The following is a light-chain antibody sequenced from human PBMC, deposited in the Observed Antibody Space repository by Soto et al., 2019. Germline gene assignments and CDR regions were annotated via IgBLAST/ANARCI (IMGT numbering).Light chain of an antibody. CDR3: AARDDSLNVCV. V-gene: IGLV1-44*01. CDR2: SDN. J-gene: IGLJ1*01. CDR1: SSNIGTYS. Sequence: QSVLTQPPSASGTPGQRVTISCSGSSSNIGTYSVSWYQQFPGTAPRLLIYSDNQRPSGVPDRFSASKSGASASLAISGLQYEDEADFYCAARDDSLNVCVFGNGNKVTV.